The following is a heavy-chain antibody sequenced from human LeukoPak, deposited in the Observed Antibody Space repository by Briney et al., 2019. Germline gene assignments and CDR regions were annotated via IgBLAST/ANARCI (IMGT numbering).Heavy chain of an antibody. CDR1: GHTFTGYY. CDR2: IHPNSGDT. Sequence: ASVKVSCKASGHTFTGYYIHWVRQAPGQGLEWMGWIHPNSGDTMYAQKFQGRVTMTRDTSISTAYMELSRLRSDDTAVYYCATPERGYSGYDFGSWGQGTLVTVSS. D-gene: IGHD5-12*01. V-gene: IGHV1-2*02. CDR3: ATPERGYSGYDFGS. J-gene: IGHJ4*02.